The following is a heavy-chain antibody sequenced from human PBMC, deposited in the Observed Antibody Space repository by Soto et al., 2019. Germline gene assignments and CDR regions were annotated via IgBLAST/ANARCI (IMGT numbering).Heavy chain of an antibody. CDR1: GGAFSGYY. J-gene: IGHJ4*02. Sequence: QVQLQQWGAGLLKPSETLSLTCAVYGGAFSGYYWSCIRPPPGKGLEWIGEINHSGSTNYNPSLKSRVTISVDTSKYLCSLTLSSVTAADTAVYYCAKAIPKYYDILTGYYMWADYWGQGTLVTVSS. D-gene: IGHD3-9*01. CDR3: AKAIPKYYDILTGYYMWADY. CDR2: INHSGST. V-gene: IGHV4-34*01.